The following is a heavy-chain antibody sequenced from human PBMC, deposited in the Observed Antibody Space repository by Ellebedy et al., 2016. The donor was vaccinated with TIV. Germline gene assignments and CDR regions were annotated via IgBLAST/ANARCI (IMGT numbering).Heavy chain of an antibody. V-gene: IGHV3-74*01. Sequence: GESLKISCAASGFTFSSSWMHWVRQAPGKGLVWVSRISSDGTTTNYADSVKGRFTISRDNAKNTLYLQMTSLRAEDTAIYYCTTFATAGPRWGQGTLVTVSS. CDR3: TTFATAGPR. D-gene: IGHD1-26*01. CDR2: ISSDGTTT. J-gene: IGHJ1*01. CDR1: GFTFSSSW.